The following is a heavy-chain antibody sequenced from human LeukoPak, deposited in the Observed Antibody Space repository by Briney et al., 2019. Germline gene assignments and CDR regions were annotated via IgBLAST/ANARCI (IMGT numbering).Heavy chain of an antibody. Sequence: GASVKVSCKASGGTFSSYAISWVRQAPGQGLEWMGGIIPIFGTANYAQKFQGRVTTTADKSTSTAYMELSSLRSEDTAVYYCARGSSGWYRAYFDYWGQGTLVTVSS. V-gene: IGHV1-69*06. CDR2: IIPIFGTA. CDR3: ARGSSGWYRAYFDY. CDR1: GGTFSSYA. J-gene: IGHJ4*02. D-gene: IGHD6-19*01.